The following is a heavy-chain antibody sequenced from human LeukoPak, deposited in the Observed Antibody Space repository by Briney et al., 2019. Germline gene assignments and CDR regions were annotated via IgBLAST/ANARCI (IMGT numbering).Heavy chain of an antibody. CDR1: GFTFNRNA. CDR2: LGGSSDKT. CDR3: VRRGDASSGWGEHDY. V-gene: IGHV3-23*01. D-gene: IGHD6-19*01. Sequence: GGSLRLSCAASGFTFNRNAISWVPHAPGKELKGVSTLGGSSDKTVCANTDKEQFTSTRDNSKDMLQLQMSSLTGEDTALYNCVRRGDASSGWGEHDYWGQGALVTVSS. J-gene: IGHJ4*02.